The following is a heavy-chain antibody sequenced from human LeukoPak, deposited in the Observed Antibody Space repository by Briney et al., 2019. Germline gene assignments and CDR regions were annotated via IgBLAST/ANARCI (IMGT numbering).Heavy chain of an antibody. D-gene: IGHD6-13*01. J-gene: IGHJ4*02. V-gene: IGHV4-61*02. Sequence: TLSLTCTVSGGSISSGSYYWSWIRQPAGKGLEWIGRIYTSGSTNYNPSLKSRVTISVDTSKNQFSLKLSSVTAADTAVYYCARDAGYSSSYFDYWGQGTLVTVSS. CDR3: ARDAGYSSSYFDY. CDR1: GGSISSGSYY. CDR2: IYTSGST.